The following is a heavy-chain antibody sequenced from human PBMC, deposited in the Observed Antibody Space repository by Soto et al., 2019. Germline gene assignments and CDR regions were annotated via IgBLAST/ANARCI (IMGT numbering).Heavy chain of an antibody. CDR2: IFQGVTT. V-gene: IGHV4-34*01. CDR3: ARGRSYTWTF. CDR1: GDSFKDYW. Sequence: PSETLSLTCAVYGDSFKDYWWSWIRQAPGGGLEWIGEIFQGVTTNYNPSLKSRVTMSIDTSKSLVSLSLTSVTAADTAIYYCARGRSYTWTFGGQGTQVTVSS. J-gene: IGHJ4*02. D-gene: IGHD3-3*01.